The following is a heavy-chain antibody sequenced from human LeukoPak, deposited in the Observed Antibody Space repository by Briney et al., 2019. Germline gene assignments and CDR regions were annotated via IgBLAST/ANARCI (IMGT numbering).Heavy chain of an antibody. V-gene: IGHV4-34*01. CDR1: GGPFSGYY. Sequence: SETLSLTCAVYGGPFSGYYWSWIRQPPGKGLEWIGEINHSGSTNYNPSLKSRVTISVDTSKNQFSLKLSSVTAADTAVYYCARGRYSSSWLIDYWGQGTLVTVSS. CDR2: INHSGST. D-gene: IGHD6-13*01. J-gene: IGHJ4*02. CDR3: ARGRYSSSWLIDY.